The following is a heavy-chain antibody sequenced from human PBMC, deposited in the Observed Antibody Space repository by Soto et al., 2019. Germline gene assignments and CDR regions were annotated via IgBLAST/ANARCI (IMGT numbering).Heavy chain of an antibody. J-gene: IGHJ4*02. CDR2: INTGNGNT. CDR3: ASPLYKYDSSGYYYRPRAY. CDR1: GYTFSSYA. Sequence: VASVKVYCKASGYTFSSYAIHWVRQAPGQRLEWMGWINTGNGNTKYSQKFQGRVTITRDTSASTAYMELSSLRSEDTAVYYCASPLYKYDSSGYYYRPRAYLGQGTLVTVSS. V-gene: IGHV1-3*04. D-gene: IGHD3-22*01.